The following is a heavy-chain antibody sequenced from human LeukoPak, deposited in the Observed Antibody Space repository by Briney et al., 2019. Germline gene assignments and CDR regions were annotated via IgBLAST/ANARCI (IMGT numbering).Heavy chain of an antibody. CDR3: ARQIYDRSGVFDH. J-gene: IGHJ4*02. CDR1: GGSLSSYY. Sequence: SETLSLTCAVSGGSLSSYYWSWVRQPAGKGLEWSGRIYTIGSTKYNPSLKSRVNMSVHTSKNQYSLKLSSVTAADTAVYYCARQIYDRSGVFDHWGRGTLVRVFS. D-gene: IGHD3-22*01. V-gene: IGHV4-4*07. CDR2: IYTIGST.